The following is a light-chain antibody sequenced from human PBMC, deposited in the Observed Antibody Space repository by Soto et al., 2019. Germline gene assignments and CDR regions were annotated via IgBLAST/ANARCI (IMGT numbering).Light chain of an antibody. J-gene: IGLJ2*01. CDR3: CLYVGSSTSVV. CDR1: SSDVGSYNL. V-gene: IGLV2-23*01. Sequence: QSALTQPASVSGSPGQSITISCTGTSSDVGSYNLVSWYQQHPGKAPRLMIYEDSKRHSGVSNRFSGSKSGNTASLTISGLQAEDEADYCCCLYVGSSTSVVFGGGTKLTVL. CDR2: EDS.